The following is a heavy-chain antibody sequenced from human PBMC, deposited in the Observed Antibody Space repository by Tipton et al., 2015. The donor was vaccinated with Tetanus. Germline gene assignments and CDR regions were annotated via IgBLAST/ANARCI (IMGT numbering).Heavy chain of an antibody. D-gene: IGHD2-21*01. CDR2: INQDESET. CDR1: GFRFHDHG. Sequence: QLVQSGGGVVRPGGSLILSCAASGFRFHDHGMSWVRQGPGKGLEWVANINQDESETYYVDSVKGRFTISRDNAKNSLYLQMNSLRAEDTAVYYCANKGGGDSDYWGQGALVTVSS. J-gene: IGHJ4*02. V-gene: IGHV3-7*01. CDR3: ANKGGGDSDY.